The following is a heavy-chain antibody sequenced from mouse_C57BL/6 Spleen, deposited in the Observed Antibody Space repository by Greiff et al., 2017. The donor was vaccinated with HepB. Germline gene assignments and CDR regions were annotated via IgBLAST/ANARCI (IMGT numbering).Heavy chain of an antibody. V-gene: IGHV1-81*01. CDR1: GYTFTSYG. CDR2: IYPRSGNT. CDR3: AREDGNYVYYAMDD. Sequence: QVHVKQSGAELARPGASVKLSCKASGYTFTSYGISWVKQRTGQGLEWIGEIYPRSGNTYYNEKFKGKATLTADKSSSTAYMELRSLTSEDSAVYFCAREDGNYVYYAMDDWGQGTSVTVAS. J-gene: IGHJ4*01. D-gene: IGHD2-1*01.